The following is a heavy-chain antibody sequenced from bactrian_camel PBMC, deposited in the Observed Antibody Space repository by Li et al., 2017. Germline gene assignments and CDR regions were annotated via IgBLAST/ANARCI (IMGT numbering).Heavy chain of an antibody. CDR2: LWIGGATT. Sequence: VQLVESGGGSVQAGGSLTLSCAAGRYTYKRNCMGWFRQRPGKDREGLAVLWIGGATTSYADSVKGRFTISQDNAKKSVYLQMDNLKPEDTATYYCGAAYPGFDYSSGCNFDFPYSGQGTQVTVS. CDR3: GAAYPGFDYSSGCNFDFPY. CDR1: RYTYKRNC. J-gene: IGHJ6*01. V-gene: IGHV3S42*01. D-gene: IGHD3*01.